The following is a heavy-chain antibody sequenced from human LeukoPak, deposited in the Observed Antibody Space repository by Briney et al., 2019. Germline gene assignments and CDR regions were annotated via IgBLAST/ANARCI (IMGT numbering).Heavy chain of an antibody. V-gene: IGHV1-18*01. J-gene: IGHJ4*02. CDR2: ISAYNGNT. D-gene: IGHD6-13*01. CDR1: GYTFTSYA. CDR3: ARDLGGSSWRYFDY. Sequence: ASVKVSCKAPGYTFTSYAMHWVRQAPGQRLEWMGWISAYNGNTNYAQKLQGRVTMTTDTSTSTAYMELRSLRSDDTAVYYCARDLGGSSWRYFDYWGQGTLVTVS.